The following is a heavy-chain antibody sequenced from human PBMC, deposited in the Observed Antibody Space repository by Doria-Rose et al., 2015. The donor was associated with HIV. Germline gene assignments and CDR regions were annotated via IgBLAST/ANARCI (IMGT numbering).Heavy chain of an antibody. J-gene: IGHJ6*03. V-gene: IGHV4-59*08. CDR3: ARQEEQYLSDYYYLDV. CDR2: IYYSGST. CDR1: YY. Sequence: YYWTWIRQPPGKGLEWLGYIYYSGSTNYNPSLKSRVTMSVDRSKNQFSLRLTSVTAADTAVYYCARQEEQYLSDYYYLDVWGKGTTVTVSS. D-gene: IGHD2-2*01.